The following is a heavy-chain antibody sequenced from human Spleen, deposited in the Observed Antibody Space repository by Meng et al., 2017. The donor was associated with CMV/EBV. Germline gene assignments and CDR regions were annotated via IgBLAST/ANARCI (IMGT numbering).Heavy chain of an antibody. Sequence: GESLKTSRTVPGFICSDYYMDWVRHAPGRGLEWIGVMRSKARKSTTEHAAAVKGRFTVLRDDSKNSLYLQMDSLQAEDSAVYYCVRTNHLGSETSWIMDVWGQGTTVTVSS. CDR3: VRTNHLGSETSWIMDV. V-gene: IGHV3-72*01. CDR2: MRSKARKSTT. J-gene: IGHJ6*02. CDR1: GFICSDYY. D-gene: IGHD3-10*01.